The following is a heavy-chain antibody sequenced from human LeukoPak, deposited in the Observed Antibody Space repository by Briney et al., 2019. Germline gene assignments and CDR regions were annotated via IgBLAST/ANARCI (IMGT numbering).Heavy chain of an antibody. CDR1: GGSISSGGYY. D-gene: IGHD4-17*01. J-gene: IGHJ4*02. CDR3: ARGHGDYKDY. Sequence: SETLSLTCTVSGGSISSGGYYWSWIRQHPGKGLEWIGYIYYSGSTYYNPSLKSRVTISVGTSKNQFSLKLSSVTAADTAVYYCARGHGDYKDYWGQGTLVTVSS. CDR2: IYYSGST. V-gene: IGHV4-31*03.